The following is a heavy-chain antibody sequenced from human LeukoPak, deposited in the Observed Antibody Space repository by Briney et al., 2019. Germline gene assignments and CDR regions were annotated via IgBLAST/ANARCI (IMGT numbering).Heavy chain of an antibody. CDR1: GGSISSGDYY. CDR2: IYYSGST. Sequence: SETLSLICTVSGGSISSGDYYWSWIRQPPGKGLEWIGYIYYSGSTYYKSSLKSRVTISVDTSKNQFSLKLSSVTAADTAVYYCATVAVPDEYFQHWGQGTLVTVSS. J-gene: IGHJ1*01. V-gene: IGHV4-30-4*08. CDR3: ATVAVPDEYFQH. D-gene: IGHD2-2*01.